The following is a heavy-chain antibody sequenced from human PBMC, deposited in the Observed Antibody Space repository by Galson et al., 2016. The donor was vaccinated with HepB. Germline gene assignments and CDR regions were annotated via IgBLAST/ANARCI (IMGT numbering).Heavy chain of an antibody. CDR1: GFTVNNIY. CDR2: IYSGGST. CDR3: ARGGGYSGNNYVPPRDY. D-gene: IGHD5-12*01. J-gene: IGHJ4*02. V-gene: IGHV3-53*01. Sequence: SLRLSCAASGFTVNNIYMSWVRQAPGKGLEWVSVIYSGGSTYYADSVKGRFTISRDSSKNTLYLQMNRLRVEDTGVYYCARGGGYSGNNYVPPRDYWGQGTLVTVSS.